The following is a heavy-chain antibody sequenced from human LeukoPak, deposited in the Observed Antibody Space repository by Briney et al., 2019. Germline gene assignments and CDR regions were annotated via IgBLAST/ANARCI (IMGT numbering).Heavy chain of an antibody. J-gene: IGHJ5*02. Sequence: GASVKVSCKASGGTFSSYAIIWVRQAPGQGLEWMGRIIPILGIANYAQKFQGRVTITADKSTSTAYMELSSLRSEDTAVYYCARDPDYYDSSGYRWFDPWGQGNLVTVSS. CDR1: GGTFSSYA. V-gene: IGHV1-69*04. D-gene: IGHD3-22*01. CDR2: IIPILGIA. CDR3: ARDPDYYDSSGYRWFDP.